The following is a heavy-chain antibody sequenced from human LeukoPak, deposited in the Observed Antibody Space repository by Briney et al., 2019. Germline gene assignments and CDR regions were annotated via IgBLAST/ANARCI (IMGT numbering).Heavy chain of an antibody. CDR1: GFTFSSYA. D-gene: IGHD5-18*01. J-gene: IGHJ4*02. Sequence: GGSLRLSCATSGFTFSSYAMHWVRQAPGKGLEYVSAISSNGGSTYYANSVKGRFTISRDNSKNTLYLQMNSLRAEDTAVYYCARALRGYSYDFDYWGQGTLVTVSS. CDR2: ISSNGGST. V-gene: IGHV3-64*01. CDR3: ARALRGYSYDFDY.